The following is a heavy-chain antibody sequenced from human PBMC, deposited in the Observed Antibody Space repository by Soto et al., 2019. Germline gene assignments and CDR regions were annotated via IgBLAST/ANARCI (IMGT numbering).Heavy chain of an antibody. J-gene: IGHJ4*02. V-gene: IGHV5-51*01. CDR2: IYPGDSDA. Sequence: PGESLKISCKASGYSFTNYWIAWVRQMPGKGLEWMGIIYPGDSDARYNPSFQGNVTISADKSITTAYLHWSSLKASDTAMYYCARPDTHATGYYYFFNYWGQGTPVTVSS. CDR1: GYSFTNYW. CDR3: ARPDTHATGYYYFFNY. D-gene: IGHD3-9*01.